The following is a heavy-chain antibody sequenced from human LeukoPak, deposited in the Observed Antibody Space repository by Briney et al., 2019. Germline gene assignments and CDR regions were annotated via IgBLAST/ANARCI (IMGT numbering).Heavy chain of an antibody. J-gene: IGHJ4*02. CDR1: GFTFSSYA. CDR2: ISYDGSNK. D-gene: IGHD3-3*01. CDR3: ARDHYDFWSGYWGLADY. Sequence: GGSLRLSCAASGFTFSSYAMHWVRQAPGKGLEWVAVISYDGSNKYYADSVKGRFTISRDNSKNTLYLQMNSLRAEDTAVYYCARDHYDFWSGYWGLADYWGQGTLVTVSS. V-gene: IGHV3-30*01.